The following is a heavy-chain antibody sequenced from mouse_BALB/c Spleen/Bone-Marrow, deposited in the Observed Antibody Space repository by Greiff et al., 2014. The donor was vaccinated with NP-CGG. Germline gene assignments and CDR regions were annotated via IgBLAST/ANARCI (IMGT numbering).Heavy chain of an antibody. CDR2: ISTYSANT. CDR3: ARDISGYVRAMDY. CDR1: GYTFTDYA. D-gene: IGHD3-2*01. V-gene: IGHV1-67*01. J-gene: IGHJ4*01. Sequence: QVQLQQPGPELVSPGVSVKISCKAFGYTFTDYAIHWVKQSHSKSLEWIGIISTYSANTNYNQKFKGKATMTVDKSSSTAYMELARLTFEDSAIYFCARDISGYVRAMDYWGQETSVTVSS.